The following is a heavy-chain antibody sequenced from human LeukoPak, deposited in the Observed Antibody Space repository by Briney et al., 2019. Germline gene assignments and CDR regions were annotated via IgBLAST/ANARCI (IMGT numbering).Heavy chain of an antibody. CDR1: GFTFSSYE. J-gene: IGHJ3*02. CDR3: ARARWAGAFDI. D-gene: IGHD6-19*01. V-gene: IGHV3-48*03. CDR2: ISSSGSTI. Sequence: GGSLRLSCAASGFTFSSYEMNWVRQAPGKGLEWVSYISSSGSTIYYADSVKGRFTISRDNAKNSLYLQMNSLRAEDTAVYHCARARWAGAFDIWGQGTMVTVSS.